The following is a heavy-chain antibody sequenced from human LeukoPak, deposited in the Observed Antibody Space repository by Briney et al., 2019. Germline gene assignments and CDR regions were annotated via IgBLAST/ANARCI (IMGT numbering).Heavy chain of an antibody. CDR2: INHSGST. V-gene: IGHV4-34*01. CDR1: GGSISSYY. Sequence: SETLSLTCTVSGGSISSYYWSWIRQPPGKGLEWIGEINHSGSTNYNPSLKSRVAISVDTSRNQFSLRLSSVTAADTAVYYCARGQRITMTDWGQGTLVTVSS. J-gene: IGHJ4*02. CDR3: ARGQRITMTD. D-gene: IGHD3-22*01.